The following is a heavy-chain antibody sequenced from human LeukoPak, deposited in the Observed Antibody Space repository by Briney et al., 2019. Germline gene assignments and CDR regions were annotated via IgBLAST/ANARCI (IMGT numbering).Heavy chain of an antibody. D-gene: IGHD3-9*01. CDR1: GGTFSSYA. V-gene: IGHV1-69*04. CDR2: IIPILGIA. CDR3: ARDEITYYDILTGLSNWFDP. Sequence: ASVKVSCKASGGTFSSYAISWVRQAPGQGLEWMGRIIPILGIANYAQKFQGRVTITADKSTSTAYIELSSLRSEDTAVYYCARDEITYYDILTGLSNWFDPWGQGTLVTVSS. J-gene: IGHJ5*02.